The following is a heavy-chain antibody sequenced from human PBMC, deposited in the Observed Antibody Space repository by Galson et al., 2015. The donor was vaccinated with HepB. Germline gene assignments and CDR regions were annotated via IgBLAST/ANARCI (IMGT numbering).Heavy chain of an antibody. D-gene: IGHD5-24*01. J-gene: IGHJ4*02. CDR3: ARGPKMATAGWGHRGLDFSFDN. V-gene: IGHV3-7*01. CDR2: INEDGSEK. CDR1: GFSFRSYW. Sequence: SLRLSCAASGFSFRSYWMSWVRQAPGKGLEWVANINEDGSEKHFVGSVKGRFTISRDSAKNSVFLHMNNLRAEDTAVYYCARGPKMATAGWGHRGLDFSFDNWGQGTPVTVSS.